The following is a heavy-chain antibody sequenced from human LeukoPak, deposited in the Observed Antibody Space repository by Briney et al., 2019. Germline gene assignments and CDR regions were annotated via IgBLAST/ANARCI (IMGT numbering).Heavy chain of an antibody. Sequence: ESGPTLVKPTQTLTLTCTFSGFSLSTSGVGVGWIRQPPGKALEWLALIYWDDDKRYSPSLKSRLTITKDTSKNRVVLTATNMDPVDTATYYCAHRRQDTAIDYWGQGTLVTVSS. D-gene: IGHD5-18*01. CDR3: AHRRQDTAIDY. CDR2: IYWDDDK. V-gene: IGHV2-5*02. CDR1: GFSLSTSGVG. J-gene: IGHJ4*02.